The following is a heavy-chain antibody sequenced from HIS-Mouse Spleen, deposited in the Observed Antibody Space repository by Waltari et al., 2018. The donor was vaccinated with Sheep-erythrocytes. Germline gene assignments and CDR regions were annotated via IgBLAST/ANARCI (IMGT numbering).Heavy chain of an antibody. V-gene: IGHV3-21*01. CDR1: GFTFSSYS. Sequence: EVQLVESGGGLVKPGGSLRLSCAASGFTFSSYSMNWVRQAPGKGLEGVSSIRSGSSYIYYADSVKGRFTISRDNAKNSLYLQMNSLRAEDTAVYYCARVASGATFDYWGQGTLVTVSS. CDR3: ARVASGATFDY. J-gene: IGHJ4*02. D-gene: IGHD1-26*01. CDR2: IRSGSSYI.